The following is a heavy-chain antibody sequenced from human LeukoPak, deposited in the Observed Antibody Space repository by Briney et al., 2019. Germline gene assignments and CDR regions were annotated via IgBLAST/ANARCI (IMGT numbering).Heavy chain of an antibody. CDR3: ARRNHDSSGDDAFDI. J-gene: IGHJ3*02. D-gene: IGHD3-22*01. CDR1: GFTFSTYS. V-gene: IGHV3-21*01. CDR2: ITSSSSYI. Sequence: GGSLRLSCAASGFTFSTYSMNWVRQAPGKGLEWVSSITSSSSYIYYADSVKGRFTISRDNAKNSLYLQMNSLRAKDAAVYYCARRNHDSSGDDAFDIWGQGTMVTVSS.